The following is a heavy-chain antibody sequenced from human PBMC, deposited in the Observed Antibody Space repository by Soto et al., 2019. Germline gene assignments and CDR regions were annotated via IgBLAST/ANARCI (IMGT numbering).Heavy chain of an antibody. CDR2: IDWDDDK. V-gene: IGHV2-70*01. CDR3: ARIRGVDTAMPYYYYYYGMDV. D-gene: IGHD5-18*01. Sequence: SGPTLVNPTQTLTLTCTFSGFSLSTSGVCVSWIRQPPGKALEWLALIDWDDDKYYSTSLKTRLTISKDASKNQVVLTMTNMDPVDTATYYCARIRGVDTAMPYYYYYYGMDVWGQGTTVTVSS. J-gene: IGHJ6*02. CDR1: GFSLSTSGVC.